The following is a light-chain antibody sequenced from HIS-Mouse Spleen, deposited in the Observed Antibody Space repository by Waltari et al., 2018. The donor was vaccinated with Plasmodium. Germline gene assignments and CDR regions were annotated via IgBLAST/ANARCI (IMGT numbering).Light chain of an antibody. Sequence: QSALTQPRSVSGSPGQSVTISCTGTSSDVGGYNYVSWYQQHPGKATKLMMYDVRKRPPGVPARFSGSKSGNTASLTISGLQAEDEADYYCCSYAGSYTWVFGGGTKLTVL. J-gene: IGLJ3*02. V-gene: IGLV2-11*01. CDR2: DVR. CDR3: CSYAGSYTWV. CDR1: SSDVGGYNY.